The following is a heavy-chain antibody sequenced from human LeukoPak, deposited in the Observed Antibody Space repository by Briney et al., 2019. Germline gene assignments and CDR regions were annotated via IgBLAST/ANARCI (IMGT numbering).Heavy chain of an antibody. D-gene: IGHD3-10*01. CDR1: GFTFSSYA. V-gene: IGHV3-23*01. CDR3: AKDDLSYGSGSYSKPFDY. CDR2: ISGSGGST. Sequence: GGSLRLSCAASGFTFSSYAMSWVRQVPGKGLEWVSAISGSGGSTYYADSVKGRFTISRDNSKNTLYLQMNSLRAEDTAVYYCAKDDLSYGSGSYSKPFDYWGQGTLVTVSS. J-gene: IGHJ4*02.